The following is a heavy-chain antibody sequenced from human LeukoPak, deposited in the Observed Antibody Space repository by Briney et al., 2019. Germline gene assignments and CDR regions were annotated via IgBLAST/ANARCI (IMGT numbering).Heavy chain of an antibody. J-gene: IGHJ5*02. Sequence: PSETLSLTCAVYGGSFSGYYCNWIRQPPGKGLEWIGEINQSGSTNYNPSLKSRVTISVDTSKNQFSLKLNSVTAADTAVYYCARRSGYSSSPGVNLWGQGSLVTVSS. CDR3: ARRSGYSSSPGVNL. D-gene: IGHD6-6*01. V-gene: IGHV4-34*01. CDR1: GGSFSGYY. CDR2: INQSGST.